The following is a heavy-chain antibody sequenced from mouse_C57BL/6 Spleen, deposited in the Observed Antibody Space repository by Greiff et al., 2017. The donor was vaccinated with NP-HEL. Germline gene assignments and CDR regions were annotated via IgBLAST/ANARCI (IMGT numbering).Heavy chain of an antibody. CDR3: ARGEAAQATYAMDY. D-gene: IGHD3-2*02. CDR1: GYAFTNYL. Sequence: LVESGAELVRPGTSVKVSCKASGYAFTNYLIEWVKQRPGQGLEWIGVINPGSGGTNYNEKFKGTATLTADKSSSTAYMQLSLLTSEDSAVYFCARGEAAQATYAMDYWGQGTSVTVSS. V-gene: IGHV1-54*01. J-gene: IGHJ4*01. CDR2: INPGSGGT.